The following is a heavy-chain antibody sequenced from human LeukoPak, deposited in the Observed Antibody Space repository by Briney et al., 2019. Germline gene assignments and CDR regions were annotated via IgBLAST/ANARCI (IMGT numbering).Heavy chain of an antibody. V-gene: IGHV3-33*01. D-gene: IGHD1-14*01. Sequence: GGSLRLSCAASGFTFSAYGMHWVRQAPGKGLEWVAVVWYDGGNKYYADSVKGRFTVSRDNFKSTLYLQMNTLRVEDMALYYCARDLNLPDAFDVWGQGTMVTVSS. CDR2: VWYDGGNK. J-gene: IGHJ3*01. CDR3: ARDLNLPDAFDV. CDR1: GFTFSAYG.